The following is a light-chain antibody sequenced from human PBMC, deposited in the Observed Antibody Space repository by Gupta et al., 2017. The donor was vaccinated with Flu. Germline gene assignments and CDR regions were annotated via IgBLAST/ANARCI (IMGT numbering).Light chain of an antibody. V-gene: IGLV1-40*01. CDR3: QSYDSSLSAPWV. CDR2: VNS. CDR1: SSNSGAGYD. Sequence: QSVLTQPPSVSGAPGQRVTISCTWSSSNSGAGYDVHWYQQPPGTASNLLIFVNSNRHEGGPDRFFGSKSGTSASLATTGLQAEDEADDYCQSYDSSLSAPWVFGGGTKLTVL. J-gene: IGLJ3*02.